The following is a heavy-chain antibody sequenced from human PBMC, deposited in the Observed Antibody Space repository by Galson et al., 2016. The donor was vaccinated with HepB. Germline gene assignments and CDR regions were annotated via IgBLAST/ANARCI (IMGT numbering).Heavy chain of an antibody. J-gene: IGHJ3*02. CDR3: ARDCTGGTCKFAGYDAFDI. V-gene: IGHV4-4*02. Sequence: LSLTCTVSGGSISSTTNWWSWVRQSSGQGLEWIGEIYHSGDTNYNPSLKSRATISVDTSRNQFSLSLSSVTAADTAVYYCARDCTGGTCKFAGYDAFDIWGQGTTVTVSS. CDR2: IYHSGDT. D-gene: IGHD2-8*02. CDR1: GGSISSTTNW.